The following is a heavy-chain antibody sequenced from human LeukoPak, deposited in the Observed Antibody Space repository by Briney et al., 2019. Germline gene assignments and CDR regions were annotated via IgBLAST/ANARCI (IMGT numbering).Heavy chain of an antibody. V-gene: IGHV4-39*07. CDR3: ARDITAAGTVDD. J-gene: IGHJ4*02. D-gene: IGHD6-13*01. CDR2: IYYSGST. Sequence: TGGSLRLSCAASGFTFSSYWMHWVRQAPGKGLEWIGTIYYSGSTYYNPSLKSRVTISVDTSKNQFSLKLNSVTAADTAVYYCARDITAAGTVDDWGPGTLVTVSS. CDR1: GFTFSSYW.